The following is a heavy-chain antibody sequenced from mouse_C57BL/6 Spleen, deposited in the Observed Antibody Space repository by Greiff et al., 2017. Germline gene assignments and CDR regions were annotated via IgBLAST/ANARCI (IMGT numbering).Heavy chain of an antibody. Sequence: VHVKQSGAGLVKPGASVKLSCTASGFNIKDYYMHWVKQRTEQGLEWIGRIDPEDGETKYAPKFQGKATITADTSSNPAYLQLSSLTSEDTAVYYCARTYGSSYDYWGQGTTLTVSS. CDR3: ARTYGSSYDY. J-gene: IGHJ2*01. CDR1: GFNIKDYY. CDR2: IDPEDGET. D-gene: IGHD1-1*01. V-gene: IGHV14-2*01.